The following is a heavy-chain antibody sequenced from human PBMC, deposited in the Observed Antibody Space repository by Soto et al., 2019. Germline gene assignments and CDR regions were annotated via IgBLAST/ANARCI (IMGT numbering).Heavy chain of an antibody. CDR1: GFTFDDYA. J-gene: IGHJ4*02. CDR2: ISWNSGSI. V-gene: IGHV3-9*01. CDR3: AKEGLPRFGELFFHFDY. Sequence: GGSLRLSCAASGFTFDDYAMHWVRQAPGKGLEWVSGISWNSGSIGYADSVKGRFTISRDNAKNSLYLQMNSLRAEDTALYYCAKEGLPRFGELFFHFDYWGQGTLVTVSS. D-gene: IGHD3-10*01.